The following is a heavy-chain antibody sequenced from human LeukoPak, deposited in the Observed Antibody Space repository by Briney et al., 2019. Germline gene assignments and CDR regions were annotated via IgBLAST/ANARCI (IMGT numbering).Heavy chain of an antibody. V-gene: IGHV4-39*01. Sequence: PSETLSLTCTVSGGSISSSNYYWGWIRQPPGKGLEWIGSIYYSGGTYYSPSLKSRVTIPIDTSKNHFSLKLSSVTAADTAVYYCARQLFDSRSWHFPSIGYFDYWGQGILVAVSS. CDR3: ARQLFDSRSWHFPSIGYFDY. J-gene: IGHJ4*02. CDR1: GGSISSSNYY. D-gene: IGHD6-13*01. CDR2: IYYSGGT.